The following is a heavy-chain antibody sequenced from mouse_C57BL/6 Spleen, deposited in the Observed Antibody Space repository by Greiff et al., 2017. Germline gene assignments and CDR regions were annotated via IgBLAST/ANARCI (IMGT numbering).Heavy chain of an antibody. J-gene: IGHJ2*01. CDR1: GYTFTDYY. V-gene: IGHV1-26*01. Sequence: EVQLQQSGPELVKPGASVKISCKASGYTFTDYYMNWVKQSHGKSLEWIGDINPNNGGTSYNQKFKGKATLTVDKSSSTAYMELRSLTSEDSAVYYCARFGLYFDYWGQGTTLTVSS. CDR2: INPNNGGT. CDR3: ARFGLYFDY.